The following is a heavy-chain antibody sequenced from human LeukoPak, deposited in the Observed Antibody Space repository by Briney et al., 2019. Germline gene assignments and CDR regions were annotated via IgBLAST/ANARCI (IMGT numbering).Heavy chain of an antibody. CDR1: GGSISSGGYS. V-gene: IGHV4-30-4*07. Sequence: SQTLSLTCAVSGGSISSGGYSWSWIRQPPGKGLEWIGYIYYSGSTNYNPSLKSRVTISVDTSKNQLSLKLRSVTAADTAVYYCARAGKYDNSGYYFDYWGQGTLVTVSS. J-gene: IGHJ4*02. CDR2: IYYSGST. D-gene: IGHD3-22*01. CDR3: ARAGKYDNSGYYFDY.